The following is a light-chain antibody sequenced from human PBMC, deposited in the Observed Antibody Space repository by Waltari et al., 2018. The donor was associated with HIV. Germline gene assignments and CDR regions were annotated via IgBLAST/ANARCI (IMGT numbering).Light chain of an antibody. CDR2: HSS. CDR1: QNVDDK. Sequence: TQSPATISVSPGGRVTVSCRASQNVDDKLAWYQQKPSQSPRLLIYHSSVRAAGAPTRFGGAGSATNFTLTITSLQSEDFALYFCQQYHHWPPLTFGGGSRVELK. J-gene: IGKJ4*01. V-gene: IGKV3D-15*01. CDR3: QQYHHWPPLT.